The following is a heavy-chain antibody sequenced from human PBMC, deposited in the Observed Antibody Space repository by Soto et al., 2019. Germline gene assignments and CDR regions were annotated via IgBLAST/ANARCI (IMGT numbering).Heavy chain of an antibody. J-gene: IGHJ5*02. CDR3: ARSYYYDSSGYYEFDP. CDR1: GYTFTSYG. Sequence: QVQLVQSGAEVKKPGASVKVSCKASGYTFTSYGISWVRQAPGQGLEWMGWISAYNGNTNYAQKLQGRVTMTTDTSTSTACMEMRSLRSDDTAVYYCARSYYYDSSGYYEFDPRGQGTLVTVSS. D-gene: IGHD3-22*01. V-gene: IGHV1-18*01. CDR2: ISAYNGNT.